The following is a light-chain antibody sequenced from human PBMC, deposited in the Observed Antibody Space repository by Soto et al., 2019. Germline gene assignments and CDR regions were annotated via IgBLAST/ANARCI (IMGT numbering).Light chain of an antibody. CDR1: QRLLHSNGNNF. CDR3: MQAVQTPYT. V-gene: IGKV2-28*01. CDR2: LAF. Sequence: EIVMTQSPPSLTVTPGEPASISCRSSQRLLHSNGNNFLEWYLQKPGQSPQLLIYLAFNRASRVPERVSGSVGGTDFTLKISRVEDEDVGVYYCMQAVQTPYTFGEGTKLEIK. J-gene: IGKJ2*01.